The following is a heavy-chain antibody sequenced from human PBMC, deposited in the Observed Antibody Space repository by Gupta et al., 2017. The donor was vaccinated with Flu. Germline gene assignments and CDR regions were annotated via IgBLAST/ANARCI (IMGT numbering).Heavy chain of an antibody. V-gene: IGHV1-2*02. CDR1: GYTFTGYY. J-gene: IGHJ4*02. Sequence: QVQLVQSGAEVKKPGTSVKVSCKASGYTFTGYYIPWVRQAPGQGLEWMGWINPNSGGTNYAQGFQGRVTMTRDASITTAYMELSRLRSDDTAVYYCARGQAYFDYWGQGTLITVSS. CDR2: INPNSGGT. CDR3: ARGQAYFDY.